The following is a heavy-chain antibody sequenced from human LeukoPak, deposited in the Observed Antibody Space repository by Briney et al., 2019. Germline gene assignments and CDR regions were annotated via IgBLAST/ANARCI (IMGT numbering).Heavy chain of an antibody. V-gene: IGHV4-39*07. D-gene: IGHD3-3*01. CDR2: IYYSGST. CDR3: AREIWSGYCRFDY. Sequence: PSETLSLTCTVSGGSISSSSYYWGWIRQPPGKGLEWIGSIYYSGSTYYNPSLKSRVTISVDTSKNQFSLKLSSVTAADTAVYYCAREIWSGYCRFDYWGQGTLVTVSS. J-gene: IGHJ4*02. CDR1: GGSISSSSYY.